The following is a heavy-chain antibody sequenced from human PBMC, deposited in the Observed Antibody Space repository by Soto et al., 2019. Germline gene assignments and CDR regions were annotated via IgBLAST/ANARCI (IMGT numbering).Heavy chain of an antibody. CDR3: AKLRYFDWSAYNWFEY. V-gene: IGHV3-23*01. Sequence: PGGSLRLSCSASGFTFSSYAMTWVRQAPGKGLEWVSGISGSGATTSYADSVKGRFTVSRDNSKKTLYLQMNSLRFEDTAVYHCAKLRYFDWSAYNWFEYWGQGT. J-gene: IGHJ5*01. CDR2: ISGSGATT. D-gene: IGHD3-9*01. CDR1: GFTFSSYA.